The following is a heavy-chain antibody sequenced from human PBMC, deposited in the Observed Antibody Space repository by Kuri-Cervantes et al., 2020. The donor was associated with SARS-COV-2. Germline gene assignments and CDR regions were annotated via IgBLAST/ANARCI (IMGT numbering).Heavy chain of an antibody. V-gene: IGHV3-30*04. CDR2: ISYDGRNK. Sequence: GGSLRLSCAASGFTFSSYAMHWVRQAPGKGLEWVAVISYDGRNKYYADSVKGRITISRDNSKNTLYLQMNSLRAEDTAVYYCARDREWELLHAGAFDIWGQGTMVTVSS. CDR3: ARDREWELLHAGAFDI. CDR1: GFTFSSYA. D-gene: IGHD1-26*01. J-gene: IGHJ3*02.